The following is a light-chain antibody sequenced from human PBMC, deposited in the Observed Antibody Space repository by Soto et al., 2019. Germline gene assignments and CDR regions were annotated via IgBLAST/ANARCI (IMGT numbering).Light chain of an antibody. Sequence: EIVLTQSPGTLSLSPGERATLSCRASQSVSSSYLAWYQQKPGQAPRLLIYGASNRATGIPDRFSGSGSGTDFTLTISRLEPEDFAVYYCQQYGRCSLTFGGGTKVEIK. CDR3: QQYGRCSLT. V-gene: IGKV3-20*01. CDR1: QSVSSSY. CDR2: GAS. J-gene: IGKJ4*01.